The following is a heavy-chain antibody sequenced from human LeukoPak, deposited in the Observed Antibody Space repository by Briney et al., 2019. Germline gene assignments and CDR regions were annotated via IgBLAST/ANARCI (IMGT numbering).Heavy chain of an antibody. CDR2: INPSGGST. V-gene: IGHV1-46*01. CDR1: GYTFTSYY. D-gene: IGHD3-3*01. CDR3: ASNLFLEWLLSPGGDDY. Sequence: ASVKVSCKASGYTFTSYYMHWVRQAPGQGLEWMGIINPSGGSTSYAQKFQGRVTMTRDTSTSTAYMELSSLRSEDTAVYYCASNLFLEWLLSPGGDDYWGQGILVTVSS. J-gene: IGHJ4*02.